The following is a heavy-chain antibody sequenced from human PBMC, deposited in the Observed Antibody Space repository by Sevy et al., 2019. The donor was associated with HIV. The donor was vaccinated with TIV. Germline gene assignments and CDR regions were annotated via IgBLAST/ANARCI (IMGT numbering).Heavy chain of an antibody. D-gene: IGHD4-17*01. V-gene: IGHV4-4*07. CDR1: GGSISSYY. CDR2: IYSSGST. CDR3: ARESSNGGYGDVLDY. J-gene: IGHJ4*02. Sequence: SETLSLTCTVSGGSISSYYWSWIRQPAGKGLEWIGRIYSSGSTNCNPSLKSRVTMSVDTSKNQFSLKLSSVTAADTPVYYCARESSNGGYGDVLDYWGQGTLVTVSS.